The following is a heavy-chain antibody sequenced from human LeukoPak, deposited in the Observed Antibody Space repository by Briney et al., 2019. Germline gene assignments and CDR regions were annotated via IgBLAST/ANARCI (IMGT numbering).Heavy chain of an antibody. CDR2: IIPIFGTA. Sequence: AASVKVSCKASGGTFSSYAISWVRQAPGQGLEWMGGIIPIFGTANYAQKFQGRVTITADESTSTAYMELSGLRSEDTAVYYCARSETYYYGSGSRWYFDYWGQGTLVTVSS. CDR3: ARSETYYYGSGSRWYFDY. D-gene: IGHD3-10*01. J-gene: IGHJ4*02. V-gene: IGHV1-69*13. CDR1: GGTFSSYA.